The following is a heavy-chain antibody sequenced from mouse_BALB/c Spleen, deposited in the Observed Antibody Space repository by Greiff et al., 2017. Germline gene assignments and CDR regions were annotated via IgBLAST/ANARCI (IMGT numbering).Heavy chain of an antibody. CDR3: ARETGTGTAMDY. D-gene: IGHD4-1*01. V-gene: IGHV1-7*01. J-gene: IGHJ4*01. Sequence: QVQLKESGAELAKPGASVKMSCKASGYTFTSYWMHWVKQRPGQGLEWIGYINPSTGYTEYNQKFKDKATLTADKSSSTAYMQLSSLTSEDSAVYYCARETGTGTAMDYWGQGTSVTVSS. CDR2: INPSTGYT. CDR1: GYTFTSYW.